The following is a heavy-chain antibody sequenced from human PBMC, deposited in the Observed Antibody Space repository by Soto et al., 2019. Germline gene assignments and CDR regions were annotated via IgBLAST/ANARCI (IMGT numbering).Heavy chain of an antibody. CDR2: ISDSGGST. D-gene: IGHD6-6*01. J-gene: IGHJ4*02. CDR1: GFTFSGYA. V-gene: IGHV3-23*01. CDR3: AKRVEYSSSTHYFDY. Sequence: EVQLLESGGGMVQPGGSLRLACAASGFTFSGYAMSWVRQAPGKGLEWVSAISDSGGSTYYADSVKGRFTISRDYSKNTLYLQMNSLRAEDTAVYYCAKRVEYSSSTHYFDYWGQGSLVTVSS.